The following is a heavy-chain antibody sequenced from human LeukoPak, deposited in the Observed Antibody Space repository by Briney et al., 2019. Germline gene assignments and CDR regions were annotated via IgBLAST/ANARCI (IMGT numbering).Heavy chain of an antibody. CDR2: INHSGST. CDR3: AIRQGYSSSWYGRVY. Sequence: SETLSLTCAVYGGSFSGYYWSWIRQPPGKGLEWIGEINHSGSTNYNPSLKSRVTISVDTSKNQFSLKLSSVTAADTAVYYCAIRQGYSSSWYGRVYWGQGTLVTVSS. D-gene: IGHD6-13*01. V-gene: IGHV4-34*01. CDR1: GGSFSGYY. J-gene: IGHJ4*02.